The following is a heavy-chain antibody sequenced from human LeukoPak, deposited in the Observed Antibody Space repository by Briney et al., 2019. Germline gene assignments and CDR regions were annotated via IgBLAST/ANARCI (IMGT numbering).Heavy chain of an antibody. CDR3: ARAGYSSGWYDP. D-gene: IGHD6-19*01. CDR1: GYTFTGYY. CDR2: INPNSGGT. Sequence: ASVKVSCKASGYTFTGYYMRWVRQAPGQGLEWMGWINPNSGGTNYAQKFQGRVTMTRDTSISTAYMELSRLRSDDTAVYYCARAGYSSGWYDPWGQGTLVTVSS. V-gene: IGHV1-2*02. J-gene: IGHJ5*02.